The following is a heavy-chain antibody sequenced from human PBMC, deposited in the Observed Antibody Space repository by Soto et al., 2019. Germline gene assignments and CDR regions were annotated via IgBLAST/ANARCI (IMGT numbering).Heavy chain of an antibody. CDR1: GFTFSDSY. Sequence: CGFLRLLCAACGFTFSDSYMSWTRQPPGKGLEWVSYISSSSSYTNYADSVKCRFTISRDNDKKSLYLQMNSLTAEDTAVYDCARVQVLVAALDVWGQGTTDTVSS. V-gene: IGHV3-11*06. CDR2: ISSSSSYT. D-gene: IGHD2-15*01. J-gene: IGHJ6*02. CDR3: ARVQVLVAALDV.